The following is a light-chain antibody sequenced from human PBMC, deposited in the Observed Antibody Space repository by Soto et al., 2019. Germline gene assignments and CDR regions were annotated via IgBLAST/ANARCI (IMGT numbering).Light chain of an antibody. J-gene: IGLJ2*01. CDR2: DVS. Sequence: QSALTLPASVSGSRGQSITIACTGTSSDVGGYNYVSWYQQHPGKAPKLMIYDVSNRPSGVSNRFSGSKSGNTASLTISGLQAEDEADYYCSSYTSSSTPVVFGGGTKLTVL. CDR3: SSYTSSSTPVV. V-gene: IGLV2-14*01. CDR1: SSDVGGYNY.